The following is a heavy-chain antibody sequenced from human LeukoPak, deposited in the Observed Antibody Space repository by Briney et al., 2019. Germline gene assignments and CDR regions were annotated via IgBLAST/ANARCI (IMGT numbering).Heavy chain of an antibody. V-gene: IGHV1-46*01. D-gene: IGHD3-9*01. CDR2: INPSGGST. CDR3: ARVGGRYFDWFEAWYFDY. CDR1: GYTFTSYY. Sequence: ASVKVSCKASGYTFTSYYMHWVRQAPGQGLEWMGIINPSGGSTSYAQKFQGRVTMTRDTSTSTVYMELSSLRSEDTAVYYCARVGGRYFDWFEAWYFDYWGQGTLVTVSS. J-gene: IGHJ4*02.